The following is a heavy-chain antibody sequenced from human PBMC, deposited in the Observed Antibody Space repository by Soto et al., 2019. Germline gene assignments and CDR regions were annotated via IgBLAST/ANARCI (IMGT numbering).Heavy chain of an antibody. CDR1: GYTLTSYV. D-gene: IGHD7-27*01. V-gene: IGHV1-18*01. Sequence: QVQLVQSGPRVKKPGPQGRAPCKAPGYTLTSYVISWVRQAPGQGLEWMGWISAYNGNTNYAQKLQGRVTMTTDTSTSTAYMELRSLRSDDTAVYYCARDLTPADYWGQGTLVTVSS. CDR3: ARDLTPADY. J-gene: IGHJ4*02. CDR2: ISAYNGNT.